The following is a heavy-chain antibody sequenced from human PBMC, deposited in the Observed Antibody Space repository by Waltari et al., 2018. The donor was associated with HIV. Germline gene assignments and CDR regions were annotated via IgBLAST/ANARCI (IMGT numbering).Heavy chain of an antibody. J-gene: IGHJ3*02. D-gene: IGHD3-22*01. V-gene: IGHV5-51*01. CDR2: IYPGDSDT. Sequence: EVQLVQSGAEVKKPGESLKISCKGSGYSFTSYWIGWVRQLLGKGLEWMGIIYPGDSDTRYSPSFQGQVTISADKSISTAYLLWSSLKASDTAMYYCARHLPAYDSSGYPVAFDIWGQGTMVTVSS. CDR3: ARHLPAYDSSGYPVAFDI. CDR1: GYSFTSYW.